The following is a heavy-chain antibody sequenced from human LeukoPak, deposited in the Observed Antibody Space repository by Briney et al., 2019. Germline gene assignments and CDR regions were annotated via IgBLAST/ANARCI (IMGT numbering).Heavy chain of an antibody. J-gene: IGHJ4*02. CDR2: IKSKTAGGTT. CDR1: GLAFSNAW. V-gene: IGHV3-15*01. D-gene: IGHD2-2*02. CDR3: TTGHNCSSFSCYNY. Sequence: PGGSLTLTCAASGLAFSNAWMTWVRQAPGKGLEWVGRIKSKTAGGTTDYSAPVKGKFTISRDDSQNTLYLQMNSLKTEDRAVYYCTTGHNCSSFSCYNYWGEGAMVSVSS.